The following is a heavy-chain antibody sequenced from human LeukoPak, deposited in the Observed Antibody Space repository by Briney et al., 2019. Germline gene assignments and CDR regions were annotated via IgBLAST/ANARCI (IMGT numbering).Heavy chain of an antibody. V-gene: IGHV1-18*01. CDR2: ISAYNGNT. J-gene: IGHJ4*02. D-gene: IGHD3-9*01. CDR1: GYTFTSYG. Sequence: ASVKVSCKASGYTFTSYGISWVRQAPGQGLEWMGWISAYNGNTNYAQRLQGRVTMTTDTSTSAAYMELRSLRSDDTAVYYCARTRGYFDWLPAYYFDYWGQGTLVTASS. CDR3: ARTRGYFDWLPAYYFDY.